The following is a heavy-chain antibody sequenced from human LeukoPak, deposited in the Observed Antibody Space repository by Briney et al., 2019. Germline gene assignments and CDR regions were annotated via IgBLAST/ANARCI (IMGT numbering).Heavy chain of an antibody. CDR2: IIPIFGTA. CDR1: GGTFSSYA. D-gene: IGHD1-26*01. CDR3: AREVSGSYNLVVDAFDI. Sequence: GASVKVSCKASGGTFSSYAISWVRQAPGQGLEWMGGIIPIFGTANYAQKFQGRVTITADESTSTAYMELSSLRSEDTAVYYCAREVSGSYNLVVDAFDIWGQGTMVTVSS. J-gene: IGHJ3*02. V-gene: IGHV1-69*01.